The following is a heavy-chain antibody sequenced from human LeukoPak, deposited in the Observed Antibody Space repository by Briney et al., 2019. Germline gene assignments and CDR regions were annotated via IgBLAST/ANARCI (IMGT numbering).Heavy chain of an antibody. V-gene: IGHV3-48*04. CDR3: ARLYYDILTGNRENAFDI. J-gene: IGHJ3*02. CDR2: ISSSSSTI. Sequence: GGSLRLSCAASGFTFSSYSMNWVRQAPGKGLEWVSYISSSSSTIYYADSVKGRFTISRDNAKNSLYLQMNSLRAEDTAVYYCARLYYDILTGNRENAFDIWGQGTMVTVSS. CDR1: GFTFSSYS. D-gene: IGHD3-9*01.